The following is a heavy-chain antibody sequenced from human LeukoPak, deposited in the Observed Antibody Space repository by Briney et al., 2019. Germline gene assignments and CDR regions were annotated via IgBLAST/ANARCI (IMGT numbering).Heavy chain of an antibody. CDR2: INHSGST. J-gene: IGHJ4*02. V-gene: IGHV4-34*01. CDR1: GGSFSGYY. D-gene: IGHD4-23*01. Sequence: SETLSLTCAVYGGSFSGYYWSWIRQPPVKGLEWIGEINHSGSTNYNPSLKSRVTISVDTSKNQFSLKLSSVTAADTAVYYCASGVVTPRASLSDYWGQGTLVTVSS. CDR3: ASGVVTPRASLSDY.